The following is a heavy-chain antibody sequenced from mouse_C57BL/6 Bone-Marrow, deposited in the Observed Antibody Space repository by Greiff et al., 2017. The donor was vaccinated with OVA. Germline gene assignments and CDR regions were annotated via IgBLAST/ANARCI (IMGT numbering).Heavy chain of an antibody. CDR3: AREGRYFDV. Sequence: EVKLMESGGGLVQPGSSMKLSCTASGFTFSDYYMAWVRQVPEKGLEWVANINYDGSSTYYLDSLKSRFIISRDNAKNILYLQMSSLKSEDTATYYCAREGRYFDVWGTGTTVTVSS. CDR2: INYDGSST. J-gene: IGHJ1*03. CDR1: GFTFSDYY. V-gene: IGHV5-16*01.